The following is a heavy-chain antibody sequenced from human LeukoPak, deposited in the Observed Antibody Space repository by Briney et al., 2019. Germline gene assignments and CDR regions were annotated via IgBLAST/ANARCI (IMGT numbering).Heavy chain of an antibody. V-gene: IGHV3-15*01. CDR1: GFTFSNAW. Sequence: PGGSLRLSCAASGFTFSNAWMSWVRQAPGKGLEWVGRIKSKTDAGTTDYAAPVKGRFTISRDDSKNTLYLQMNSLRVEDTSTYYCAKGDLENWGQGTLVTVSS. J-gene: IGHJ4*02. CDR3: AKGDLEN. CDR2: IKSKTDAGTT.